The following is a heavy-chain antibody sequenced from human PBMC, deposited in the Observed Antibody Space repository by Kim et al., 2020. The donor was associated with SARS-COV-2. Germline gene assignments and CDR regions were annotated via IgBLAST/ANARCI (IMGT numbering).Heavy chain of an antibody. CDR2: MNPNSGNT. CDR3: ARDLTPARPNDY. D-gene: IGHD6-6*01. J-gene: IGHJ4*02. CDR1: GYTFTSYD. Sequence: ASVKVSCKASGYTFTSYDINWVRQATGQGLEWMGWMNPNSGNTGYAQKFQGRVTMTRNTSISTAYMELSSLRSEDTAVYYCARDLTPARPNDYWGQGTLVTVSS. V-gene: IGHV1-8*01.